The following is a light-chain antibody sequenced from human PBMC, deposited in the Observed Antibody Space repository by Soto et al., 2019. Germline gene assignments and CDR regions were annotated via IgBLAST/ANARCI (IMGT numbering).Light chain of an antibody. CDR3: QQYYSYPPT. J-gene: IGKJ1*01. CDR1: QGISSY. Sequence: RMTQSPSSLSASTGDRVTITCRASQGISSYLAWYQQKPGKAPKLLIYAASTLQSGVPSRFSGSGSGTDFTLTISCLQSEDFATYYCQQYYSYPPTFGQGTKVDIK. CDR2: AAS. V-gene: IGKV1-8*01.